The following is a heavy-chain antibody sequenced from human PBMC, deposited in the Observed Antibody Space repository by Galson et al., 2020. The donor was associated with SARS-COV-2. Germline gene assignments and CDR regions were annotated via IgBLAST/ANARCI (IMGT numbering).Heavy chain of an antibody. J-gene: IGHJ6*02. CDR1: GFSLINSGMC. CDR3: ARSPSDYFYQDGLYV. CDR2: IDWDDDK. Sequence: QTLSLTCTLSGFSLINSGMCVSWIRQPPGKALEWLARIDWDDDKYYSRFLKTRLTISKDTSKNQVVLTMTNMDPLDTATYYCARSPSDYFYQDGLYVWGQGTTVTVS. V-gene: IGHV2-70*11.